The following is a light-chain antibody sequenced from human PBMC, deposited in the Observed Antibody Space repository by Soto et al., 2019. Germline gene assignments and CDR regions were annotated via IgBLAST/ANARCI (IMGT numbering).Light chain of an antibody. Sequence: EIVLTQSPATLSLSPGERATLSCRASQSVSSYLAWYQQKPGQAPRLLIYAASSRATGIPDRFSGSGSGTDFTLTISSLEPEDFAVYYCQQYHNWPPITFGQGTRLEIK. CDR1: QSVSSY. V-gene: IGKV3-11*01. CDR2: AAS. J-gene: IGKJ5*01. CDR3: QQYHNWPPIT.